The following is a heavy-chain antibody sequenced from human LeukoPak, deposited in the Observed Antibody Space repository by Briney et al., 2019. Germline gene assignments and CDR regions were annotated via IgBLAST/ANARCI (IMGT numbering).Heavy chain of an antibody. V-gene: IGHV3-33*01. J-gene: IGHJ4*02. CDR1: GFTFSSYG. D-gene: IGHD3-3*01. CDR2: IWYVGSNK. CDR3: ARDSGDYDFWNGYSAHFDY. Sequence: GGSLRLSRAASGFTFSSYGMHWVRQAPGKGLEWVAVIWYVGSNKYYADSVKGRFTISKDNSKNTLYLQMNSLKAEDTAVYYCARDSGDYDFWNGYSAHFDYWGQGTLVTVSS.